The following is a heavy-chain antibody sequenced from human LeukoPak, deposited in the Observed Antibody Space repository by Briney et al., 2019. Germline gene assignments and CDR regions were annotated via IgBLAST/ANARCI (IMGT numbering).Heavy chain of an antibody. CDR2: IYDSGST. V-gene: IGHV4-38-2*02. Sequence: PSETLSLTCTVSGYSISSCCYWGWIRQPPGKGLEWIGSIYDSGSTDYNPSLKSRVTISVDTSKNQFSLKLSSVTAADTAVYYCARGALFDYWGQGTLVTVSS. CDR1: GYSISSCCY. J-gene: IGHJ4*02. D-gene: IGHD3-3*02. CDR3: ARGALFDY.